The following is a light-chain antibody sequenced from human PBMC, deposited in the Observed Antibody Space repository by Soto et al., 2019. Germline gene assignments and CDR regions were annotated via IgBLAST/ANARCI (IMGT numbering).Light chain of an antibody. CDR2: DVN. CDR1: SSDVGAYDY. CDR3: SSYAGTHIV. Sequence: SALTQPPSASGSPGQSVAISCTGTSSDVGAYDYVSWYQQHPGKGPKLLMYDVNKRPSGVPDRFSGSKSGNTASLTVTGLQAEDEADYYCSSYAGTHIVFGTGTKLTVL. J-gene: IGLJ1*01. V-gene: IGLV2-8*01.